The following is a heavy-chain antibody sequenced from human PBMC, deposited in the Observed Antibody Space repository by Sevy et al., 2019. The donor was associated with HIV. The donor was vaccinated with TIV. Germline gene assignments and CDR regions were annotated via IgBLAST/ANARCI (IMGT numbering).Heavy chain of an antibody. J-gene: IGHJ4*02. D-gene: IGHD2-2*01. CDR3: ARGGVVVEPAARGYFDY. V-gene: IGHV1-2*02. CDR1: AYTFTGHY. CDR2: INPNGGGT. Sequence: ASVKVSCKASAYTFTGHYIHWVRQAPGQGLECMGWINPNGGGTIYAQKFQGRVTMTRDTSISTAYMELSRLRSEDTAVYYCARGGVVVEPAARGYFDYWGQGTLVTVSS.